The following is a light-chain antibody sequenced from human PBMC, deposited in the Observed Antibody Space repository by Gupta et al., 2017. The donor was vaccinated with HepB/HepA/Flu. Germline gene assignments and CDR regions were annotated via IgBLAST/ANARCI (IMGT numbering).Light chain of an antibody. CDR2: DVS. V-gene: IGLV2-14*03. Sequence: QSALTQPASVSGSPGQSITISCTGTSSDVGGYNYVSWYQQHPGKAPKVMIYDVSNRPSGVSNRFSGSKTGNTASLTISGLQADDEADYYCSSYTSSRTRVFGGGTKLTVL. CDR3: SSYTSSRTRV. J-gene: IGLJ2*01. CDR1: SSDVGGYNY.